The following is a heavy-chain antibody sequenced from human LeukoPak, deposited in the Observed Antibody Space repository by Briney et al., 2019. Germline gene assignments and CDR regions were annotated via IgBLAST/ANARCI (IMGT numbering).Heavy chain of an antibody. CDR2: INHSGST. CDR1: GGSFSGYY. Sequence: PSETLSLTCAVYGGSFSGYYWSWIRQPPGKGLEWIGEINHSGSTNYNPSLKSRVTISVDTSKNQFSLKLSSVTAADTAVYYCARETERAFDYWGQGTLVTVSS. V-gene: IGHV4-34*01. D-gene: IGHD1-1*01. J-gene: IGHJ4*02. CDR3: ARETERAFDY.